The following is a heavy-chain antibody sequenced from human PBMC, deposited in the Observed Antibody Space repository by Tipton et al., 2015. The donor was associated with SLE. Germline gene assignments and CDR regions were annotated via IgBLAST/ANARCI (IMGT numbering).Heavy chain of an antibody. D-gene: IGHD3-22*01. J-gene: IGHJ4*02. Sequence: SLRLSCAASGFTFSSYGMHWVRQAPGKGLEWVAFIRYDGSNKYYADSVKGRFTISRDNSKNTLYLQMNSLKTEDTAVYYCTTDPGDYYDRRGPAFDYWGQGTLVTVSS. V-gene: IGHV3-30*02. CDR1: GFTFSSYG. CDR2: IRYDGSNK. CDR3: TTDPGDYYDRRGPAFDY.